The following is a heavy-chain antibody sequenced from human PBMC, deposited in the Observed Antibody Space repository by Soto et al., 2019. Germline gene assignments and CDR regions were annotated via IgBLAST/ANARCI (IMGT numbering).Heavy chain of an antibody. V-gene: IGHV1-2*04. CDR1: GYTFAGYY. J-gene: IGHJ6*02. Sequence: ASVTVCCKASGYTFAGYYMHWVRQAPGQGLEWMGWINPNSGGTNYAQKFQGWVTMTRDTSISTAYKELSRLRSDDTAVYYCARDKRRYCSSTSCYFFEYYYYGMDVWGQGTTVTVSS. D-gene: IGHD2-2*01. CDR2: INPNSGGT. CDR3: ARDKRRYCSSTSCYFFEYYYYGMDV.